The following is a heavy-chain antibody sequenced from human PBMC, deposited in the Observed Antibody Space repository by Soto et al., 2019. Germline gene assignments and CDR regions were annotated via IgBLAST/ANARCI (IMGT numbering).Heavy chain of an antibody. CDR1: GGSISSSSYY. D-gene: IGHD3-16*02. V-gene: IGHV4-39*01. J-gene: IGHJ4*02. CDR2: IYYNGST. CDR3: ARHGLHLGELSFFDY. Sequence: SETLSLTCTVSGGSISSSSYYWGWIRQPPGKGLEWIGSIYYNGSTYYNPSLKSRVTISVDTSKNQFSLRLSSVTAADTVLYYCARHGLHLGELSFFDYWGQGTLVTVSS.